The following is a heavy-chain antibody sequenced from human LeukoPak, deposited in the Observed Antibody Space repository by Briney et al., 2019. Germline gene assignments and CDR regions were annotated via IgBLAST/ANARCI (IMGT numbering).Heavy chain of an antibody. V-gene: IGHV1-2*02. D-gene: IGHD4-17*01. Sequence: ASVKVSCKASGYTFTGYYMHWVRQAPGQGLEWTGWINPNSGGTDYAQKFQGRVTMTRDTSINTAYMELSRLRSDDTTVYYCARGYGDYEDAFDIWGQGTMVTVSS. CDR1: GYTFTGYY. CDR2: INPNSGGT. J-gene: IGHJ3*02. CDR3: ARGYGDYEDAFDI.